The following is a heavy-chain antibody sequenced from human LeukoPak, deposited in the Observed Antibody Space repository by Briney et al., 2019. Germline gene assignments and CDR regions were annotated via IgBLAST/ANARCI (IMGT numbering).Heavy chain of an antibody. CDR3: ARAEYGSGDY. J-gene: IGHJ4*02. CDR2: INSDGSSI. CDR1: GFTFSDYW. Sequence: PGRSLRLSCAASGFTFSDYWMHWVRQAPGKGLVWVSRINSDGSSIKYADSVKGRFTISRDNAKNTLYLQMNSLRVEDTAVYYCARAEYGSGDYWGPGTLVTVSS. V-gene: IGHV3-74*03. D-gene: IGHD3-10*01.